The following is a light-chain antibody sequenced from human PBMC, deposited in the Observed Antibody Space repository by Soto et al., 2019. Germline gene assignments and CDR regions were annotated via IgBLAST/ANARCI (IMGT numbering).Light chain of an antibody. CDR1: QSVRNSL. J-gene: IGKJ1*01. CDR2: DAS. Sequence: EIVLTHSQGTLSLSPCERATLSFSASQSVRNSLLAWYQQKPGQPPRLLIYDASTRATATPERFSGSGSGTDFTLTISRLEPEDFAVYYCHQYDSIVQTFGQGTKVDIK. V-gene: IGKV3-20*01. CDR3: HQYDSIVQT.